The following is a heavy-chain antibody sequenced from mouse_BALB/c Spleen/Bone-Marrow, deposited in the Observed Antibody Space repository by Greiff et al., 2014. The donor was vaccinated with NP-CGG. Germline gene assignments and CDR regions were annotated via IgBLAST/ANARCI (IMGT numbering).Heavy chain of an antibody. V-gene: IGHV1-26*01. J-gene: IGHJ1*01. Sequence: VQLQQSGPELVKPGASVKMSCKASGYTFTDYYMKWVKQSHGESLEWIGDINPINGDTFYNQKFKGKATLTVDKSSSTAYMQLDSLTSEDSAVYDCAMGVRLYWYFDVWGAGTTVTVSS. CDR3: AMGVRLYWYFDV. D-gene: IGHD2-14*01. CDR1: GYTFTDYY. CDR2: INPINGDT.